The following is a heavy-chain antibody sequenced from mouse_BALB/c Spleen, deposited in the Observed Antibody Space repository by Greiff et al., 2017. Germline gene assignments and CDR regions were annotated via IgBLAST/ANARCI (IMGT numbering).Heavy chain of an antibody. V-gene: IGHV5-12-2*01. CDR2: ISNGGGST. CDR1: GFTFSSYT. CDR3: ARHDYGNYGFAY. J-gene: IGHJ3*01. D-gene: IGHD2-1*01. Sequence: EVNVVESGGGLVQPGGSLKLSCAASGFTFSSYTMSWVRQTPEKRLEWVAYISNGGGSTYYPDTVKGRFTISRDNAKNTLYLQMSSLKSEDTAMYYCARHDYGNYGFAYWGQGTLVTVSA.